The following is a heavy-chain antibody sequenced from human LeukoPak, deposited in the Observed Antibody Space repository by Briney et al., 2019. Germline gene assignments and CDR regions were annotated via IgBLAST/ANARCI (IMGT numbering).Heavy chain of an antibody. V-gene: IGHV3-23*01. CDR3: AIMHGYYDGSGYWVQ. CDR1: GFTFGSYG. J-gene: IGHJ1*01. D-gene: IGHD3-22*01. Sequence: PGGSLRLSCAASGFTFGSYGMSWVRQAPGKGLEWASFITPNADRTSYAGSVEGRFTISRDNPRNTLYMQMNSLRDEDTAVYYCAIMHGYYDGSGYWVQWGQGTLVTVSS. CDR2: ITPNADRT.